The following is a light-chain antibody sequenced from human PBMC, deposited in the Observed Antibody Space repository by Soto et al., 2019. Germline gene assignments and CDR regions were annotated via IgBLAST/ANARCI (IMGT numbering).Light chain of an antibody. V-gene: IGKV1-39*01. Sequence: DIHLTQSPSSLSASVGDRVTITCRASESIATFLNWYQQKPGQAPKLLIYFSSHLQTGVPSRFSGSGSGTDFTLTISSLQPEDYATYFCQQSHSSPWLTFGGGTRWIS. CDR3: QQSHSSPWLT. CDR1: ESIATF. J-gene: IGKJ4*01. CDR2: FSS.